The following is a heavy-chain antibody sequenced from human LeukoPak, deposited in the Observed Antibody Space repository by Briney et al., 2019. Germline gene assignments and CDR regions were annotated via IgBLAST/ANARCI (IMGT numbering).Heavy chain of an antibody. CDR2: IIPIFGTA. D-gene: IGHD5-12*01. CDR3: ARVVEGGYRGAFDY. Sequence: ASVKVSCKASGGTFSSSAISWVRQAPGQGLEWVGGIIPIFGTANYAQKFQGRVTITTDESTSTAYMELSSLRSEDTAVYYCARVVEGGYRGAFDYWGQGTLVTVSS. V-gene: IGHV1-69*05. CDR1: GGTFSSSA. J-gene: IGHJ4*02.